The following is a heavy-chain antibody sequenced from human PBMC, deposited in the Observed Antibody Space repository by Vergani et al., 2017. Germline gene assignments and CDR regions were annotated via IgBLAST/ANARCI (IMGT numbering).Heavy chain of an antibody. CDR1: GGSFSGYY. J-gene: IGHJ4*02. CDR3: AGGRRIAAAPRPADY. Sequence: QVQLQQWGAGLLKPSETLSLTCAVYGGSFSGYYWSWIRQPPGKGLEWIGEINHSGSTNYNPSLKSRVTISVDTSKNQFSLKLSSMTAADTAVYYCAGGRRIAAAPRPADYWGQGTLVTVSS. CDR2: INHSGST. D-gene: IGHD6-13*01. V-gene: IGHV4-34*01.